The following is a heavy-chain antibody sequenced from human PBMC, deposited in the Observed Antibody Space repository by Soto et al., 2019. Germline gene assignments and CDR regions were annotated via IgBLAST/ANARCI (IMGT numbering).Heavy chain of an antibody. D-gene: IGHD2-2*01. CDR2: FDPEDGET. V-gene: IGHV1-24*01. Sequence: GASVKVSCKVSGYTLTELSMHCVRQARLKGLEWMGGFDPEDGETIYAQKFQGRVTMTEDTSTDTAYMELSSLRSEDTAVYYCATDRCSSTSCLTFDPWGQGTLVTVSS. J-gene: IGHJ5*02. CDR3: ATDRCSSTSCLTFDP. CDR1: GYTLTELS.